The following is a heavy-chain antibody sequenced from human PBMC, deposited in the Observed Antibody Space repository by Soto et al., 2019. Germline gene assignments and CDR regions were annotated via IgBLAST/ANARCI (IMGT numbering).Heavy chain of an antibody. V-gene: IGHV4-59*01. CDR1: GGSISGYY. CDR2: IYYSGSS. J-gene: IGHJ4*02. Sequence: LSLTCTVSGGSISGYYWSWIRQPPGKGLEWIGYIYYSGSSNYNPSLKSRVTIPLDTSKNQFSLRLRSVTAADTAVYYCARARYDSSGYYYFDYWGQGTLVTVSS. CDR3: ARARYDSSGYYYFDY. D-gene: IGHD3-22*01.